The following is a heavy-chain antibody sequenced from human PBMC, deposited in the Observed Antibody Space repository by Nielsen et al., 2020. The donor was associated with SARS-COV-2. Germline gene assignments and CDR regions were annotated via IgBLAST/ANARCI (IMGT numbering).Heavy chain of an antibody. CDR3: AKRIAGYYGSGSYGE. V-gene: IGHV3-11*03. J-gene: IGHJ4*02. D-gene: IGHD3-10*01. Sequence: GESLKISCAASGFTFSDYYMSWIRQAPGKGLEWVSYISSSSSYTYYADSVKGRFTISRDNSKNTLYLQMNSLRAEDTAVYYCAKRIAGYYGSGSYGEWGQGTLVTVSS. CDR1: GFTFSDYY. CDR2: ISSSSSYT.